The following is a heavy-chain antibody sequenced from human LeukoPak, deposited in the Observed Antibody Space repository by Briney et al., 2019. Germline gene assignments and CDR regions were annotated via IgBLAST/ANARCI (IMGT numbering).Heavy chain of an antibody. D-gene: IGHD2-2*01. Sequence: ASVKVSCMASGYTFTAYFMYWGRQAPGPGREWRGRIVPSNGDLHYAQKIPGRVTMTRETTTTTVYMELRRLGSEHTTVHYCAREAPRTYQFDSWGQGPLVIVSA. V-gene: IGHV1-46*03. CDR1: GYTFTAYF. J-gene: IGHJ4*02. CDR2: IVPSNGDL. CDR3: AREAPRTYQFDS.